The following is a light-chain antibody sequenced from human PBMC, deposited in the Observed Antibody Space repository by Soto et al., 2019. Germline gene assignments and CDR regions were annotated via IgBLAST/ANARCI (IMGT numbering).Light chain of an antibody. V-gene: IGKV1-39*01. CDR1: DHIINY. CDR2: GES. CDR3: QQPYSTQT. J-gene: IGKJ1*01. Sequence: DIQLTQSPSSLSAAVGDRVTITCRASDHIINYLNWYQQKPGTAPKLLIHGESILQSGAPSRFSGSGSGTHFTLTINNLPPEDFATYYCQQPYSTQTFGQGPKV.